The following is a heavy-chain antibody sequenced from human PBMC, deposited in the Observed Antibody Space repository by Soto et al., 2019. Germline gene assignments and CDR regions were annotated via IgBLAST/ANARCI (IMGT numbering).Heavy chain of an antibody. CDR2: IWYDGSKK. Sequence: GRSLRLSCAASGFIFSGYGMHWVRQAPGKGLEWVAVIWYDGSKKYYADSVKGRFTISRDDSKNTLYLQMNSLRAEDTAVYYCARDGDGNSHYRQFDYLGQGTLVTVSS. CDR3: ARDGDGNSHYRQFDY. CDR1: GFIFSGYG. J-gene: IGHJ4*02. D-gene: IGHD3-22*01. V-gene: IGHV3-33*01.